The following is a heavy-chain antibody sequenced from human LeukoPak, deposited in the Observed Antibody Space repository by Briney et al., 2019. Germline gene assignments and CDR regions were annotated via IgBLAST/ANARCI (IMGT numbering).Heavy chain of an antibody. CDR2: IYYSGST. CDR3: ARDKGLKDRLKDLSPSQNWFDP. V-gene: IGHV4-59*01. Sequence: PSETLSLTCTVSGGSISSYYWSWIRQPPGKGLEWIGYIYYSGSTNYNPSLKSRVTISVDTSKNQFSLKLSSVTAADTAVYYCARDKGLKDRLKDLSPSQNWFDPWGQGTLVTVSS. CDR1: GGSISSYY. J-gene: IGHJ5*02. D-gene: IGHD2-21*01.